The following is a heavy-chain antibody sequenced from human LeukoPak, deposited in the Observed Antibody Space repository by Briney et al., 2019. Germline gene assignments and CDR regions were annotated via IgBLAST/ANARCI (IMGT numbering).Heavy chain of an antibody. D-gene: IGHD6-13*01. J-gene: IGHJ1*01. V-gene: IGHV3-33*01. CDR3: ARGQPSSSSSWSAEYFQH. CDR2: IWYDGSNK. Sequence: PGRSLRLSCAASGFTFSSYGMHWVRQAPGKGLEWVAVIWYDGSNKYYADSVKGRFTISRDNSKNTLYLQMSSLRAEDTAVYYCARGQPSSSSSWSAEYFQHWGQGTLVTVSS. CDR1: GFTFSSYG.